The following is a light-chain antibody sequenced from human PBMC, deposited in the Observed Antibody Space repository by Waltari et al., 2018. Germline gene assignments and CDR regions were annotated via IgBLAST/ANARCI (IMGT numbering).Light chain of an antibody. V-gene: IGKV1-39*01. CDR3: QQSYDTPRT. CDR1: QSISNY. Sequence: DIQMTQSPSSLSASVGDRVTITCRASQSISNYLNWYQQKQGKDPKHLLYAASNLQSGVPSRFSGSGSETDFTLTISSLQPEDFATYSCQQSYDTPRTFGQGTKVEIK. J-gene: IGKJ1*01. CDR2: AAS.